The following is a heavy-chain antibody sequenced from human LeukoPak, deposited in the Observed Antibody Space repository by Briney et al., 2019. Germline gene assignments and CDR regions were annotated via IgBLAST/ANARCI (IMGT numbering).Heavy chain of an antibody. D-gene: IGHD2-21*02. J-gene: IGHJ4*02. CDR2: IRDDGSNK. Sequence: PGGTLRLSCAASGVTLSTYGMHWGRQGPGKGLERGAFIRDDGSNKYYADSVKGRFTISRDNSKNTQYLQINSLRAEDTAVYYCAKIAAANCGGDCYSAAYYFDYWREGPVVSV. V-gene: IGHV3-30*02. CDR3: AKIAAANCGGDCYSAAYYFDY. CDR1: GVTLSTYG.